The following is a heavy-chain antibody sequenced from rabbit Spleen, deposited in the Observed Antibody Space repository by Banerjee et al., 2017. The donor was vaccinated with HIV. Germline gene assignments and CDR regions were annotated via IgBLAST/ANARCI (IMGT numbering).Heavy chain of an antibody. Sequence: QSLEESGGDLVKPGASLTLTCTASGVSFSANSYMCWVRQAPGKGLEWIACIDSGSSSFTYFVHWAKGRFTISKASSTTVTLQMTSLAAADTATYFCARDTSSSFSSYGMDLWGPGTLVTVS. CDR1: GVSFSANSY. J-gene: IGHJ6*01. CDR3: ARDTSSSFSSYGMDL. V-gene: IGHV1S40*01. D-gene: IGHD1-1*01. CDR2: IDSGSSSFT.